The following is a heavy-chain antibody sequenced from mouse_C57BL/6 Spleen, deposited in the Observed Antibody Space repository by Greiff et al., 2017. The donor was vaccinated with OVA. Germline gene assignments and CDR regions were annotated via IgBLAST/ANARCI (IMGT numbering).Heavy chain of an antibody. CDR2: IYPGGGYT. D-gene: IGHD1-1*01. CDR1: GYTFTNYW. J-gene: IGHJ4*01. V-gene: IGHV1-63*01. CDR3: ARSTGSSYYYARDY. Sequence: QVQLKQSGAELVRPGTSVKMSCKASGYTFTNYWIGWAKQRPGHGLEWIGDIYPGGGYTNSNEKFKGKATLTADKSSSTAYMQFSSLTSEDSAIYYCARSTGSSYYYARDYWGQGTSVTVSS.